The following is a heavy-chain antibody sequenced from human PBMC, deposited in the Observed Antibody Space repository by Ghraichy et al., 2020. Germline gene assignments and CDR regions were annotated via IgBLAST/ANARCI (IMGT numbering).Heavy chain of an antibody. J-gene: IGHJ4*02. V-gene: IGHV4-39*01. CDR2: IYYSGST. Sequence: SETLSLTCTVSGGSISSSSYYWGWIRQPPGKGLEWIGSIYYSGSTYYNPSLKSRVTISVDTSKNQFSLKLSSVTAADTAVYYCARRKKRGSGSPGQEFDYWGQGTLVTVSS. D-gene: IGHD1-26*01. CDR1: GGSISSSSYY. CDR3: ARRKKRGSGSPGQEFDY.